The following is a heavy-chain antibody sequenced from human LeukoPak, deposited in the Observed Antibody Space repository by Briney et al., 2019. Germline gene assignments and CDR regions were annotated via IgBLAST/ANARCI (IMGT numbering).Heavy chain of an antibody. CDR2: INHSGST. Sequence: SETLSLTCAVYGGSFSGYYWSWIRQPPGKGLEWIGEINHSGSTNYNPSLKSRVTISVDTSKNQFSLKLSSVTAADTAVYYCARGARDRYNYYYYGMDVWGQGTTVTVSS. CDR3: ARGARDRYNYYYYGMDV. D-gene: IGHD1-14*01. V-gene: IGHV4-34*01. J-gene: IGHJ6*02. CDR1: GGSFSGYY.